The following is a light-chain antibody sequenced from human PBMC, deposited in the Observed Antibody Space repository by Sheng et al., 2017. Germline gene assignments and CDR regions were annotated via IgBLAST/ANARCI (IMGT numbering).Light chain of an antibody. CDR3: QQSAT. CDR2: GAS. V-gene: IGKV3-20*01. Sequence: EVVLTQSPGTLSLSPGERATLSCRASQSVDSMSLAWYQQRPGQAPRLLIYGASNRATDIPDRFSGSGSGTDFTLTISSLEPEDFAVYYCQQSATFGPGTKVDIK. J-gene: IGKJ3*01. CDR1: QSVDSMS.